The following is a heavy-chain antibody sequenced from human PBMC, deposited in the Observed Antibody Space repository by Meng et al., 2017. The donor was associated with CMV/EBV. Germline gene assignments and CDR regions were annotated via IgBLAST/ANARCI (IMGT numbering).Heavy chain of an antibody. V-gene: IGHV3-30*02. CDR3: AKDLWVRQLNTSPSFGY. D-gene: IGHD2-2*01. CDR2: IRYDGNSK. Sequence: GESLKISCAASGFTFDIYGLHWGRQAPGKGLEGVAFIRYDGNSKYSSDSVKGRFTISRDNSKNTMYLQMNSLTTEDTAIYYCAKDLWVRQLNTSPSFGYWGQGTLVTVSS. CDR1: GFTFDIYG. J-gene: IGHJ4*02.